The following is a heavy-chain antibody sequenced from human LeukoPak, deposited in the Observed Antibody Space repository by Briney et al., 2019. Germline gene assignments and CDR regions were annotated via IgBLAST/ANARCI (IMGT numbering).Heavy chain of an antibody. CDR2: ISAGGGDT. V-gene: IGHV3-23*01. CDR1: GFTFSSYA. Sequence: GGSLRLSCAASGFTFSSYAMSWVRQAPGKGLEWVSTISAGGGDTYYAASVKGRFTISRDNSRNTLFLQMNSLRAEDTAEYYCAKDRPLNYDSSTSMTDYWGQGTLVTVSS. CDR3: AKDRPLNYDSSTSMTDY. D-gene: IGHD3-22*01. J-gene: IGHJ4*02.